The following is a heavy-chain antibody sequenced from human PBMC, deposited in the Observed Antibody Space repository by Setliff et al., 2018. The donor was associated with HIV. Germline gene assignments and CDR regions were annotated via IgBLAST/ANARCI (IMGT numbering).Heavy chain of an antibody. CDR1: GFTFTTSA. CDR3: AARPGVDSSGHYDYYYMDV. Sequence: SVKVSCKASGFTFTTSAMQWVRQARGRRLEWIGWIVVGSGNTNYARKFQERVNITRDMSTSTSYMELTNLRSEDTAVYYCAARPGVDSSGHYDYYYMDVWGEGITVTVSS. D-gene: IGHD3-22*01. V-gene: IGHV1-58*02. J-gene: IGHJ6*03. CDR2: IVVGSGNT.